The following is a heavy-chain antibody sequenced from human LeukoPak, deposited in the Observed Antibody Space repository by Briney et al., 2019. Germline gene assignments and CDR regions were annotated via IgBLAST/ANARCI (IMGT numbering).Heavy chain of an antibody. J-gene: IGHJ4*02. CDR1: GFTFSSYS. Sequence: GKSLRLSCAASGFTFSSYSMNWVRQAPGEGLEWVSSISSSSSYIYYADSVKGRFTISRDNAKNSLYLQMNSLRAEDTAVYYCARRGRYSSGWYERMFDYWGQGTLVTVSS. V-gene: IGHV3-21*01. CDR3: ARRGRYSSGWYERMFDY. D-gene: IGHD6-19*01. CDR2: ISSSSSYI.